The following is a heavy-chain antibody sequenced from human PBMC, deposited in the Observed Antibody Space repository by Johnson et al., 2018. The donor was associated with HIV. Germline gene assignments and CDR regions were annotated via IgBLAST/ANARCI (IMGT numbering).Heavy chain of an antibody. CDR1: GFTFSSYA. Sequence: QVQLVESGGGLVQPGGSLRLSCAGSGFTFSSYAMHWVRQAPGKGLEWVAVISYDGSNKYYADSVKGRFTISRDNSKNTLYLQMNSLRAEDTAVYYCARDSFFEELNAFDIWGQGTMVTVSS. CDR2: ISYDGSNK. D-gene: IGHD3-10*01. CDR3: ARDSFFEELNAFDI. V-gene: IGHV3-30*14. J-gene: IGHJ3*02.